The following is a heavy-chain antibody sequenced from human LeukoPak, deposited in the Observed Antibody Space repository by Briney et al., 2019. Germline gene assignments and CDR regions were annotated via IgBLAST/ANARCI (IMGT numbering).Heavy chain of an antibody. Sequence: GGSLRLSCAASGFTFSSYAMSWVRQVPGKGLERVSGISGSGGSTNYVDSVKGRFTISRDNSKNTLYLQMNSLRAEDTAVYYCARQVAAAGTSDWGQGILVTVSS. D-gene: IGHD6-13*01. CDR2: ISGSGGST. CDR1: GFTFSSYA. CDR3: ARQVAAAGTSD. V-gene: IGHV3-23*01. J-gene: IGHJ4*02.